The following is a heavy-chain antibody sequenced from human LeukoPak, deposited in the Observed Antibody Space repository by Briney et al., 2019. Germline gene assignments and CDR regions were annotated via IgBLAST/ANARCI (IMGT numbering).Heavy chain of an antibody. CDR2: IKQDGSEK. D-gene: IGHD6-19*01. V-gene: IGHV3-7*01. CDR1: GFTFSSYW. J-gene: IGHJ3*02. Sequence: PGGSLRLSCAASGFTFSSYWMSWVRQAPGKGLEWVANIKQDGSEKYYVDSVKGRFAISRDNAKNSLYLQMNSLRAEDTAVYYCASDSSGWSHHAFDIWGQGTMVTVSS. CDR3: ASDSSGWSHHAFDI.